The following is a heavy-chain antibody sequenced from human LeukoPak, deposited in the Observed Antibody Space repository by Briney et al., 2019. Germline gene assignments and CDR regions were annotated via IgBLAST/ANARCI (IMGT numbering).Heavy chain of an antibody. V-gene: IGHV4-59*08. Sequence: NPSETLSLTCTVSNGSISSYYWSWIRQPPGKGLEWIGYVYSSGSTNYNPSLKSRVTISVDTSKNQFSLKLTSVTAADTAMYYCARSCGGGNCNYFYHGMDVWGQGTTVTVSS. CDR1: NGSISSYY. CDR3: ARSCGGGNCNYFYHGMDV. D-gene: IGHD2-15*01. CDR2: VYSSGST. J-gene: IGHJ6*02.